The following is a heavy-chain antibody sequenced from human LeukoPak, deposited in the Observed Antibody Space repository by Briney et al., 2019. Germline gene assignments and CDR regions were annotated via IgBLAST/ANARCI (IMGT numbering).Heavy chain of an antibody. CDR2: IYPSDSDT. CDR3: ARLGKLGSPDAFDI. J-gene: IGHJ3*02. D-gene: IGHD2-15*01. CDR1: GYSFPSYW. Sequence: EKSLKISCKCSGYSFPSYWICWLRQMPGKVLECMGIIYPSDSDTRYSPSFQGQVTISADKSISTAYLQWSSLKASDTAMYYCARLGKLGSPDAFDIWGQGTMVTVPS. V-gene: IGHV5-51*01.